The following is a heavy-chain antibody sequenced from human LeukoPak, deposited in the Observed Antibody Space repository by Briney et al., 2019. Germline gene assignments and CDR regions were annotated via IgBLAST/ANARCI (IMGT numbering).Heavy chain of an antibody. V-gene: IGHV3-7*01. D-gene: IGHD3-9*01. CDR1: GFTFSSYW. Sequence: GGSLRLSCAASGFTFSSYWMSWVRQAPGKGLEWVANIKQDGSEKYYVDSVKGRFTISRDNAKNSLYLQMNSLRAEDTAVYYCARSHLGSYYDILTGYQLGAFDIWGQGTMVTVSS. J-gene: IGHJ3*02. CDR2: IKQDGSEK. CDR3: ARSHLGSYYDILTGYQLGAFDI.